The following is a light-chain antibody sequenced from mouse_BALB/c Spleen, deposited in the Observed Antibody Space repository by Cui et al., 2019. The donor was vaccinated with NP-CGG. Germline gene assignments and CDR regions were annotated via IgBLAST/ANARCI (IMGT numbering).Light chain of an antibody. J-gene: IGLJ1*01. CDR1: TGAVTTSNY. V-gene: IGLV1*01. CDR3: ALLYSNHWV. Sequence: AVVLQEPAPTKAQGETATLTCRSSTGAVTTSNYANLVQEKPDHLFTGLIGGTNNRAPGVPARFSGSLIGDKAALTITGAQTEDEAIYFCALLYSNHWVFGGGTKLTVL. CDR2: GTN.